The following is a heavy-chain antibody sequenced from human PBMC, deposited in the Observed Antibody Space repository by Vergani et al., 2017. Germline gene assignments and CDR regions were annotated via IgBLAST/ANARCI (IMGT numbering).Heavy chain of an antibody. Sequence: QVQLEESGPGLVKPSETLSLTCTVSGGSFNTYYWSWIRQPPGKGLEWIGYIYYSGSTNYNPSLKSRVTISVDTSKNQFSLKLSSVTAADTAVYYCARPDNYGDYVPFDYWGQGTLVTVSS. J-gene: IGHJ4*02. CDR1: GGSFNTYY. V-gene: IGHV4-59*01. CDR2: IYYSGST. CDR3: ARPDNYGDYVPFDY. D-gene: IGHD4-17*01.